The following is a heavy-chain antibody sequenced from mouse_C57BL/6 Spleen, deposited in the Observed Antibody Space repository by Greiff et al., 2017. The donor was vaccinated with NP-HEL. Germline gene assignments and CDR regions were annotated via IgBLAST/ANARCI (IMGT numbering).Heavy chain of an antibody. J-gene: IGHJ4*01. CDR1: GYTFTDYY. CDR3: AIYYYGSSYVLAMDY. Sequence: EVQLQQSGPELVKPGASVKISCKASGYTFTDYYMNWVKQSHGKSLEWIGDINPNNGGTSYNQKFKGKATLTVDKSSSTAYMELRSLTSEDSAVYYCAIYYYGSSYVLAMDYWGQGTSVTVSS. D-gene: IGHD1-1*01. V-gene: IGHV1-26*01. CDR2: INPNNGGT.